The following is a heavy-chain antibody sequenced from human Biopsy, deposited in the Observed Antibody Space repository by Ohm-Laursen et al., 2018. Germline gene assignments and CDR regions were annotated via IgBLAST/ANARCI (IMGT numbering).Heavy chain of an antibody. J-gene: IGHJ4*02. CDR1: GGSIGSFF. V-gene: IGHV4-59*01. CDR2: IYYSGST. Sequence: GTLSLTCTVSGGSIGSFFWSWIRQPPGKGLEWIGYIYYSGSTNYNPSLRSRVTISVDRSKNQFPLELSSVTAADTAVYYCARVGAGAPSIDYFDYWGQGALVTVSS. CDR3: ARVGAGAPSIDYFDY. D-gene: IGHD1-26*01.